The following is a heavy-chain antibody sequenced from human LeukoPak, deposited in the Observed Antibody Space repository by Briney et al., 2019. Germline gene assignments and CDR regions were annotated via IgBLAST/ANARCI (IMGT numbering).Heavy chain of an antibody. Sequence: GGSLRLSCAASGFTFSSYAMSWVREAPGKGLECVLAISGRGGSTYYADSVRGRFTISRDNSKNTLHLQMNSLRAEHTAVYYCVRYCSSTSCSPYGMDVWGKGTTVTVSS. CDR2: ISGRGGST. CDR3: VRYCSSTSCSPYGMDV. CDR1: GFTFSSYA. J-gene: IGHJ6*04. V-gene: IGHV3-23*01. D-gene: IGHD2-2*01.